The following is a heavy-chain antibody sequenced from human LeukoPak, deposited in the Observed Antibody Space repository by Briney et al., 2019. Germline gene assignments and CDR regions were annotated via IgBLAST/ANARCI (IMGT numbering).Heavy chain of an antibody. V-gene: IGHV3-30*18. CDR3: AKDRRGIVAAGKFDY. CDR1: GFTFSSYG. CDR2: ISYDGSNK. J-gene: IGHJ4*02. Sequence: GGSLRLSCAASGFTFSSYGMHWVRQAPGKGLEWVAVISYDGSNKYYADSVKGRFTISRDNSKNTLYLQMNSLRAEDTAVYYCAKDRRGIVAAGKFDYWGQGTLVTVSS. D-gene: IGHD6-13*01.